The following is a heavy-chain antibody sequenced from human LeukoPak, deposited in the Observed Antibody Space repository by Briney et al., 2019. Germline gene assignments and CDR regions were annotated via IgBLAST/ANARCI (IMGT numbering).Heavy chain of an antibody. J-gene: IGHJ4*02. D-gene: IGHD1-1*01. CDR1: GLTFSSYA. Sequence: GGSLRLSCAASGLTFSSYAMSWVRQAPGKWLEWVSSISGSGGTTYYPDSVKGRFTISRDNSKNTLYVQMNSLRAEDTAVYYCARELWYNWNGGDYWGQGTLVTVSS. CDR2: ISGSGGTT. CDR3: ARELWYNWNGGDY. V-gene: IGHV3-23*01.